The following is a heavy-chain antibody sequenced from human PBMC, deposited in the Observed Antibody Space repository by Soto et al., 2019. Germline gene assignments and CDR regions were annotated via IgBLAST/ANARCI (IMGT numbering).Heavy chain of an antibody. V-gene: IGHV4-34*01. Sequence: SETLSLTCAVYGGSFSGYYWSWIRQPPGKGLEWIGEINHSGSTNYNPSLKSRVTISVDTSKNQFSLKLSSVTAADTAVYYCARKEIAVAGTLDYWGQGTRVTVS. D-gene: IGHD6-19*01. J-gene: IGHJ4*02. CDR1: GGSFSGYY. CDR3: ARKEIAVAGTLDY. CDR2: INHSGST.